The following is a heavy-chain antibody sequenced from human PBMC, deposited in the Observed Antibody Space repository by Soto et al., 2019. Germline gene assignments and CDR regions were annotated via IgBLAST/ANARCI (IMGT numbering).Heavy chain of an antibody. CDR2: ITRSGSNT. D-gene: IGHD6-6*01. J-gene: IGHJ4*02. CDR3: ARRGTISSAHHFDH. Sequence: QVQLVESGGGLVKPGGSLRLSCAASGFTFSGYNMSWIRQAPGKGLEWVSYITRSGSNTFDAESVKGRFTISRDNTMNLLYLQMNSLSAEDTAVYYCARRGTISSAHHFDHWGQGTLVTVSS. V-gene: IGHV3-11*01. CDR1: GFTFSGYN.